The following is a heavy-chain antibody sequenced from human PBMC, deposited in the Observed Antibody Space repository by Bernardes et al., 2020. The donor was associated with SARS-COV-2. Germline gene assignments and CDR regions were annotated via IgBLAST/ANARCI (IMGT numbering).Heavy chain of an antibody. CDR1: GFTFSSYA. V-gene: IGHV3-23*01. CDR3: TKRGDSGNYYKAFDL. D-gene: IGHD3-10*01. Sequence: GGSLRLSCAASGFTFSSYAMNWVRQAPGKGLEWVSIISGSGAPTFYADSVKGRFTISRDNSKNTLYLQMNSLRAEDTAISYCTKRGDSGNYYKAFDLWGQRTLVTVSS. CDR2: ISGSGAPT. J-gene: IGHJ5*02.